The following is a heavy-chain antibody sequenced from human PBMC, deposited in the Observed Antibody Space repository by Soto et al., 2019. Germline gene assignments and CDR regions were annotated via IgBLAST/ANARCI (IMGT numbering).Heavy chain of an antibody. CDR1: GGYISSYY. V-gene: IGHV4-59*01. J-gene: IGHJ4*02. CDR2: IYYSGST. CDR3: ARAFGSTMPSLF. Sequence: ETLSLTCTVSGGYISSYYWTWIRQPPGKGLEWIGYIYYSGSTNYNPSLKSRVTMSIDTSKNQFSPKLSSVTAADTAVYYCARAFGSTMPSLFWGQGTLVTVSS. D-gene: IGHD2-2*01.